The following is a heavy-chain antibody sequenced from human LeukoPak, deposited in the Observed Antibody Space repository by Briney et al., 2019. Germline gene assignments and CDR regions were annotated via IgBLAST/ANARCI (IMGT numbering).Heavy chain of an antibody. J-gene: IGHJ4*02. CDR3: ARARYSSSWFWDY. CDR1: GGSFSSYY. CDR2: IYYSGST. Sequence: PSETLSLTCAVYGGSFSSYYWSWIRQPPGKGLEWIGYIYYSGSTNYNPSLKSRVTISVDTSKNQFSLKLSSVTAADTAVYYCARARYSSSWFWDYWGQGTLVTVSS. D-gene: IGHD6-13*01. V-gene: IGHV4-59*01.